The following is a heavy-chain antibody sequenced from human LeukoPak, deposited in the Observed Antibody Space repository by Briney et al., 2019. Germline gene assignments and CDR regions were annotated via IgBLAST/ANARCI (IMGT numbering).Heavy chain of an antibody. Sequence: GASVKVSCKASGHTFTSYAMNWVRQAPGQGLEWMGWINTNTGNPTYAQGFTGRFVFSLDTSVSTAYLQISSLKAEDTAVYYCARAPTIFGVAPIWDYWGQGTLVTVSS. CDR2: INTNTGNP. J-gene: IGHJ4*02. CDR3: ARAPTIFGVAPIWDY. V-gene: IGHV7-4-1*02. D-gene: IGHD3-3*01. CDR1: GHTFTSYA.